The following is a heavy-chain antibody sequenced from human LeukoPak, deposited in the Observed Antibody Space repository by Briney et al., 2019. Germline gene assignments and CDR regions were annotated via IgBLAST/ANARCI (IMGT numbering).Heavy chain of an antibody. J-gene: IGHJ4*02. V-gene: IGHV3-15*07. CDR3: STTYYHDSSEGY. CDR2: IKSKTDGGTT. Sequence: GGSLRLSCAASGLTFSNAYMNWVRQAPGKGLEWVGRIKSKTDGGTTDYAAPVKGRFTISRDDSKNTLYLQMNSLKTEDTAVYYCSTTYYHDSSEGYWGQGTLVTVSS. CDR1: GLTFSNAY. D-gene: IGHD3-22*01.